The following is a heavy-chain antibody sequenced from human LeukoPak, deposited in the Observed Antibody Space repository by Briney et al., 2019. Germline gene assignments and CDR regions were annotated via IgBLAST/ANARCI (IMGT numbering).Heavy chain of an antibody. J-gene: IGHJ4*02. Sequence: PSETPSLTCTLSGGSISTYYWSWIRQPPGEGLEWIGYIYHSGSTNYNPSLKSRVTISVDTSKNQFSLKLSSVTAADTAVYYCARGGGYASPIGYWGQGALVTVSS. CDR3: ARGGGYASPIGY. CDR2: IYHSGST. V-gene: IGHV4-59*01. CDR1: GGSISTYY. D-gene: IGHD5-12*01.